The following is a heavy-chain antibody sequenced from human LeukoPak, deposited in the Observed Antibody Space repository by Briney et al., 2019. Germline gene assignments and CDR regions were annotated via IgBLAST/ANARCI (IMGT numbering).Heavy chain of an antibody. CDR3: ARDGIRYFDWLKDYYYYYMDV. CDR2: ISAYNGNT. CDR1: GYTFTSYG. J-gene: IGHJ6*03. D-gene: IGHD3-9*01. Sequence: ASVKVSCKASGYTFTSYGISRVRQAPGQGLEWMGWISAYNGNTSYAQKLQGRVTMTTDTSTSTAYMELRSLRSDDTAVYYRARDGIRYFDWLKDYYYYYMDVWGKGTTVTVSS. V-gene: IGHV1-18*01.